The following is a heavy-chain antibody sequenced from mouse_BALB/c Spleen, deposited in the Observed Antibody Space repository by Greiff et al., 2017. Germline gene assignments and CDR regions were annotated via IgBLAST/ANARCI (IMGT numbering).Heavy chain of an antibody. V-gene: IGHV5-4*02. D-gene: IGHD3-2*01. Sequence: EVKVEESGGGLVKPGGSLKLSCAASGFTFSDYYMYWVRQTPEKRLEWVATISDGGSYTYYPDSVKGRFTISRDNAKNNLYLQMSSLKSEDTAMYYCADSSGGFAYWGQGTLVTVSA. CDR2: ISDGGSYT. J-gene: IGHJ3*01. CDR3: ADSSGGFAY. CDR1: GFTFSDYY.